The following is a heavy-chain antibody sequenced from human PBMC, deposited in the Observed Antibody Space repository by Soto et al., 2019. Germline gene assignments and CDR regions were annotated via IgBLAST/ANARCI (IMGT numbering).Heavy chain of an antibody. D-gene: IGHD3-22*01. CDR1: GFTFSSYA. CDR2: ISYDGSNK. J-gene: IGHJ3*02. CDR3: ARELNYESSGSRVGAFDI. Sequence: QVQLVESGGGVVQPGRSLRLSCAASGFTFSSYAMHWVRQAPGKGLEWVAVISYDGSNKYYADSVKGRFTISRDNYKNTLYLQMNSLRAEDKDVYYCARELNYESSGSRVGAFDIWGQGTMVTVSS. V-gene: IGHV3-30-3*01.